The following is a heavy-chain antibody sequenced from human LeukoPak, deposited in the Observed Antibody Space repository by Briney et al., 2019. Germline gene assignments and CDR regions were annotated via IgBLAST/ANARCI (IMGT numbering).Heavy chain of an antibody. CDR3: TRGDTTGYAN. CDR1: VGSFSRNA. D-gene: IGHD3-16*01. CDR2: LVTKFATP. Sequence: SVKVSCKIFVGSFSRNALTWVRQTSGQGLEWMGGLVTKFATPRYAQKFQDRLTIMADGSIGYMELRRLTTEDTAVYHCTRGDTTGYANWGQGT. V-gene: IGHV1-69*13. J-gene: IGHJ1*01.